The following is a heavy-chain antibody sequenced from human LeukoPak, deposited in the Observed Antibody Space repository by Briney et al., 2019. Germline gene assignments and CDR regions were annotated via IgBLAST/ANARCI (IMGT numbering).Heavy chain of an antibody. CDR1: GFTFSGYA. D-gene: IGHD3-22*01. Sequence: GGSLRLSCAASGFTFSGYAMHWVRQAAGKGLEGVGRIRSEGKRYATAYAASVKGRFTISRDDSKNTAYLQMNSLKTEDTAVYYCTSLDYYDSRQNDYWGQGTLVTVSS. CDR2: IRSEGKRYAT. J-gene: IGHJ4*02. V-gene: IGHV3-73*01. CDR3: TSLDYYDSRQNDY.